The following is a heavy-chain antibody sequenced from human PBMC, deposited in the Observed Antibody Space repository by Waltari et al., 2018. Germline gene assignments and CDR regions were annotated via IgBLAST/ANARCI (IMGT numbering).Heavy chain of an antibody. V-gene: IGHV4-39*01. CDR3: ARQGSTSNWFDP. CDR1: GGSISSSSYY. CDR2: IYYSGST. Sequence: QLQLQESGPGLVKPSETLSLTCTVSGGSISSSSYYWGWIRQPPGKGLEWIGSIYYSGSTHYNPSLKSRVTISVDTSKNQFSLKLSSVTAADTAVYYCARQGSTSNWFDPWGQGTLVTVSS. D-gene: IGHD6-13*01. J-gene: IGHJ5*02.